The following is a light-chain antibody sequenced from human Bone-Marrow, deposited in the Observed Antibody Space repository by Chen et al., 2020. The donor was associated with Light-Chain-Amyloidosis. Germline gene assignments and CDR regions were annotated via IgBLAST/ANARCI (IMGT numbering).Light chain of an antibody. CDR1: QSVLHSSNNKNY. V-gene: IGKV4-1*01. CDR2: WAS. Sequence: DIVMSQSPDPLAVSLGWRATVNCKSSQSVLHSSNNKNYLAWYQQKPGQPPKLLIYWASTRESGVPDRFSGSGSGTDFTLTISSLQADDVAVYYCQQYYGIPRTFGQGTKVEIK. CDR3: QQYYGIPRT. J-gene: IGKJ1*01.